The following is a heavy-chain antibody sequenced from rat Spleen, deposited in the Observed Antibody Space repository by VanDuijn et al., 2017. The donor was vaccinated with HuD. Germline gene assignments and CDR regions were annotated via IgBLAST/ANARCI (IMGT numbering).Heavy chain of an antibody. D-gene: IGHD1-12*02. CDR3: ATDTFYDGTYYPGGFDY. CDR2: ISTGGDNT. V-gene: IGHV5-27*01. Sequence: EVQLVESGGGLVQPGRSLKLSCAASGFIFSDSYMAWVRQAPTKGLEWVAYISTGGDNTYYRDSVKGRFTLSRDNAKSTLYLQLDSLRSEDTATYYCATDTFYDGTYYPGGFDYWGQGVMVTVSS. CDR1: GFIFSDSY. J-gene: IGHJ2*01.